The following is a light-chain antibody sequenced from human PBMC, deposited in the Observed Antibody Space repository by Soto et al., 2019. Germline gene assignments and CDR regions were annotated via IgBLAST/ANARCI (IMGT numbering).Light chain of an antibody. V-gene: IGKV3D-20*02. CDR3: QQLGT. J-gene: IGKJ1*01. CDR1: QSVRNNY. CDR2: VAS. Sequence: EIVLTQSPGTMSLSPGERATLSCRASQSVRNNYLAWYQQKPGQAPRLLFYVASNRATGIPDRFSGSGSGTDFTLTISRLEPEDFAVYYCQQLGTFGQGTKVEIK.